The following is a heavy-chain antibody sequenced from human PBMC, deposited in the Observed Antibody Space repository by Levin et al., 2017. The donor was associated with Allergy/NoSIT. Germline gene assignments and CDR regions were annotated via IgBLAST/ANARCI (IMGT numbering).Heavy chain of an antibody. CDR1: GFTFSSYA. CDR2: ISGSGGST. Sequence: PGGSLRLSCAASGFTFSSYAMSWVRQAPGKGLEWVSAISGSGGSTYYADSVKGRFTISRDNSKNTLYLQMNSLRAEDTAVYYCVTVGATRGHFDYWGQGTLVTVSS. CDR3: VTVGATRGHFDY. V-gene: IGHV3-23*01. D-gene: IGHD1-26*01. J-gene: IGHJ4*02.